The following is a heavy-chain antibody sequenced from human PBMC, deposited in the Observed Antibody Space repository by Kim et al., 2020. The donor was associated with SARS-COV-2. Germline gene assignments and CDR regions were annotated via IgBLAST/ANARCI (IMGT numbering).Heavy chain of an antibody. CDR3: ARRVNWFDP. CDR2: IYYSGST. CDR1: GGSISSSSYY. Sequence: SETLSLTCTVSGGSISSSSYYWGWIRQPPGKGLEWIGSIYYSGSTYYNPSLKSRVTISVDTSKNQFSLKLSSVTAADTAVYYCARRVNWFDPWGQGTLVTVSS. J-gene: IGHJ5*02. V-gene: IGHV4-39*01.